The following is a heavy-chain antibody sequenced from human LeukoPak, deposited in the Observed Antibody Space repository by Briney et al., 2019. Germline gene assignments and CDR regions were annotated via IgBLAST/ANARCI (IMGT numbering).Heavy chain of an antibody. J-gene: IGHJ4*02. Sequence: GGSLRLSCAASGFIFSGYWMSWARQAPGKGLEWVSAVSGNGGSSFYADSVKGRFTISRDNSKNTLFLQVDSLRAEDSAIYYCARRKVGGTGDYWGQGTQVTVSS. D-gene: IGHD1-26*01. CDR2: VSGNGGSS. V-gene: IGHV3-23*01. CDR1: GFIFSGYW. CDR3: ARRKVGGTGDY.